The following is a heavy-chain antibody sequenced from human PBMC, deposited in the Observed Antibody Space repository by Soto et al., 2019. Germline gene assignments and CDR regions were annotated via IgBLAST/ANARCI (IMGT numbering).Heavy chain of an antibody. CDR3: AKGVPAATRYFQH. D-gene: IGHD2-2*01. CDR2: INSDGSSA. CDR1: GFSFSSYW. J-gene: IGHJ1*01. V-gene: IGHV3-74*01. Sequence: VQLVESGGGLVQPGGSLRLSCAASGFSFSSYWMHWVRHAPGKGLVWVSRINSDGSSATYADSVKGRFTISRDNAKHTLYLQMNSLTPEDTAVYYCAKGVPAATRYFQHWGQGTLVTVSS.